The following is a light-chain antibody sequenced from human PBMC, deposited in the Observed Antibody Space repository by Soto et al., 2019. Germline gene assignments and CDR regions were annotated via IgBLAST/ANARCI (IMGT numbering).Light chain of an antibody. J-gene: IGKJ2*01. V-gene: IGKV3-20*01. CDR2: SAS. Sequence: EIVLTQSPGTLSLSPGERATLSCRASQSVSINYLGWYQQKPGQATRLLIYSASNRATGIPDRFSGSGSETDFTLTISRLEPEDFAVYYCQHYGTFGQGTKQEIK. CDR3: QHYGT. CDR1: QSVSINY.